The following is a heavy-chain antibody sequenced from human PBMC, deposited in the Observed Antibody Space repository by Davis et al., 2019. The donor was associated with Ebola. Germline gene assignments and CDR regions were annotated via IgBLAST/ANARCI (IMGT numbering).Heavy chain of an antibody. J-gene: IGHJ3*02. CDR2: INHSGST. D-gene: IGHD3-22*01. V-gene: IGHV4-59*01. CDR3: AREEGPYYYDSSGYVEAFDI. Sequence: PSETLSLTCTVSGGSISSYYWSWIRQPPGKGLEWIGEINHSGSTNYNPSLKSRVTISVDTSKNQFSLKLSSVTAADTAVYYCAREEGPYYYDSSGYVEAFDIWGQGTMVTVSS. CDR1: GGSISSYY.